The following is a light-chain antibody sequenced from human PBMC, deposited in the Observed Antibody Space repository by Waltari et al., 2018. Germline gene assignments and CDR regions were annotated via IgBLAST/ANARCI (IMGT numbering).Light chain of an antibody. V-gene: IGLV1-51*02. J-gene: IGLJ3*02. Sequence: QSVLTQPPSVSAAPGQKVTISCSGSSSNIGNNYVSWYQQLPRTAPKLLIYENNKRPSGIPDRFSGSKSGTSATLGITGLQTGDEADYYCATWDSSLSVGVFGGGTKLTVL. CDR2: ENN. CDR1: SSNIGNNY. CDR3: ATWDSSLSVGV.